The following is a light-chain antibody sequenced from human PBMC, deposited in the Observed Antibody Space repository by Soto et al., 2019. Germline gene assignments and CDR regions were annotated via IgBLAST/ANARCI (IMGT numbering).Light chain of an antibody. CDR1: SSNIGSHT. CDR2: NNN. V-gene: IGLV1-44*01. CDR3: AAWDDILNGSYV. J-gene: IGLJ1*01. Sequence: QPVLTQPPSASGTPGQRGTISCSGSSSNIGSHTINWYQQLPGTAPKLLIYNNNQRPSGVPDRFSGSKSGTSASLAISGLQSEDEADYYCAAWDDILNGSYVFGTGTKVTVL.